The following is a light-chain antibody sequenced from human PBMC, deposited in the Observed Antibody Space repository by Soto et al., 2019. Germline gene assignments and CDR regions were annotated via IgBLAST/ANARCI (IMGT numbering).Light chain of an antibody. CDR2: GAS. CDR3: QQYGSSPPWT. V-gene: IGKV3-20*01. CDR1: QSVSRSY. J-gene: IGKJ1*01. Sequence: EIVLTQSPGTLSLSPGERATLSCRASQSVSRSYLAWYQQKPGQAPRLLIYGASSRATGIPDRFSGSGSRTYFTLTISRLEPEDFAVYYCQQYGSSPPWTFGQGTKVEIK.